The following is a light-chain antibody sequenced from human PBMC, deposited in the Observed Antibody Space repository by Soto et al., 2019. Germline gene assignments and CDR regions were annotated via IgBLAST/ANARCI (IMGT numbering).Light chain of an antibody. CDR3: QQYGSSAPIT. CDR2: GAS. J-gene: IGKJ5*01. V-gene: IGKV3-20*01. CDR1: QSVSSNY. Sequence: EIGLTQSPGTLSLSPGERATLYCRASQSVSSNYLAWYQQKPGQAPSLLIDGASSRATGIPDRFSGSGSGTDLTLTISRLEPEYFGMYDCQQYGSSAPITFGQGIRVEFE.